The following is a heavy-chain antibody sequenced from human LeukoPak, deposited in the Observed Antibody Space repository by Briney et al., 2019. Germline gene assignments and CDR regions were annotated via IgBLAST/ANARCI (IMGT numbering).Heavy chain of an antibody. J-gene: IGHJ6*02. CDR1: GYTFTSYD. Sequence: ASVKVSCKASGYTFTSYDINWVRQATGQGLEWMGWMNPNSGNTGYAQKFQGRVTMTRNTSISTAYMELSSLRSEDTAVYYCARDCSSTSCYRPNDYYYYGMDVWGQGTTVTVSS. V-gene: IGHV1-8*01. CDR3: ARDCSSTSCYRPNDYYYYGMDV. CDR2: MNPNSGNT. D-gene: IGHD2-2*01.